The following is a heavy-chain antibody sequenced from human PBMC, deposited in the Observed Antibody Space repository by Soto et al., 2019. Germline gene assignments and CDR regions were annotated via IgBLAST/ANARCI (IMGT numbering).Heavy chain of an antibody. CDR3: ASGYCSGGSCYTGSFDP. D-gene: IGHD2-15*01. CDR2: ISGYNGNT. V-gene: IGHV1-18*01. CDR1: GYTFTSYG. J-gene: IGHJ5*02. Sequence: QVQLVQSGAEVKKPGASVRVSCKASGYTFTSYGISWVRQAPGQGLEWMGWISGYNGNTNYAQKLQGRVTMTKDTSTSTTNMDLRSLRSDYTAVYYCASGYCSGGSCYTGSFDPWCQGTQVTVSS.